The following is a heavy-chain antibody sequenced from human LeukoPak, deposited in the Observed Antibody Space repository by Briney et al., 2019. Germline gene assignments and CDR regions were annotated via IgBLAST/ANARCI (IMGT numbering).Heavy chain of an antibody. J-gene: IGHJ4*02. CDR2: INPNSGGT. CDR3: ARVDDKFWSGYYLFDY. D-gene: IGHD3-3*01. Sequence: ASVKVSCKASGYTFTGYYMHWVRQAPGQGLEWMGWINPNSGGTNYAQKFQGRVTMTRDTSISTAYMELSRLRPDDTAVYYCARVDDKFWSGYYLFDYWGQGTLVTVSS. CDR1: GYTFTGYY. V-gene: IGHV1-2*02.